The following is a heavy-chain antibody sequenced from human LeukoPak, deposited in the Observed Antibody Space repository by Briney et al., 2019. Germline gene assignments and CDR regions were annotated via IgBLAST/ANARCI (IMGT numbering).Heavy chain of an antibody. Sequence: SETLSLTCTVSGGSISSGSYYWSWIRQPAGKGLEWIGRIYTSGSTNYNPSLKSRVTISVDTSKNQFSLKLSSVTAADTAVYYCARSHNWNDDAFDIWGQGTMVTVSS. J-gene: IGHJ3*02. D-gene: IGHD1-20*01. CDR3: ARSHNWNDDAFDI. CDR2: IYTSGST. V-gene: IGHV4-61*02. CDR1: GGSISSGSYY.